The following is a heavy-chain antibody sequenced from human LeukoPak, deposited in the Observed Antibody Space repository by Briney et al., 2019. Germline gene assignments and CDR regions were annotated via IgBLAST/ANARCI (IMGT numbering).Heavy chain of an antibody. CDR3: AKLARGDCFDL. CDR1: GFTFSGYW. D-gene: IGHD2-21*01. Sequence: GGSLRLSCAASGFTFSGYWMSWVRQAPGKGLEWVPSIKQDGSPKKYVDPVKGRFTISGDNAKNSVYLQMNSLRAEDTAVYYCAKLARGDCFDLWGQGTKVTVSS. CDR2: IKQDGSPK. J-gene: IGHJ3*01. V-gene: IGHV3-7*01.